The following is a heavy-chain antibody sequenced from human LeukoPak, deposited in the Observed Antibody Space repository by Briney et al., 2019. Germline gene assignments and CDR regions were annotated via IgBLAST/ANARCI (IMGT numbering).Heavy chain of an antibody. CDR2: INPNGGGT. Sequence: ASVKVSCKASGYTFTDYYMYWVRQAPGQGLEWMGRINPNGGGTNYAQKKHRRVTMTRDTSISTAYMELSRLRSDDTAVYYCASLPTYYYDSSGYYTDYWGQGTLVTVSS. CDR1: GYTFTDYY. D-gene: IGHD3-22*01. J-gene: IGHJ4*02. CDR3: ASLPTYYYDSSGYYTDY. V-gene: IGHV1-2*06.